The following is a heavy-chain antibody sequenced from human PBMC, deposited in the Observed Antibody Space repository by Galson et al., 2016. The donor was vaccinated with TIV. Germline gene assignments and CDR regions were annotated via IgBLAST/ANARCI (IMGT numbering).Heavy chain of an antibody. D-gene: IGHD2-21*01. CDR2: MNPSSGNT. J-gene: IGHJ6*03. CDR3: ARGHSGGCYYYDYYMDV. CDR1: RNTFSSFD. V-gene: IGHV1-8*01. Sequence: SVKVSCKVSRNTFSSFDINWVRQASGQGLEWMGWMNPSSGNTGYAQKFQGRGTITRNISVSTVYMEWSSLKSEDTDVYFCARGHSGGCYYYDYYMDVWGTGTPFTVSS.